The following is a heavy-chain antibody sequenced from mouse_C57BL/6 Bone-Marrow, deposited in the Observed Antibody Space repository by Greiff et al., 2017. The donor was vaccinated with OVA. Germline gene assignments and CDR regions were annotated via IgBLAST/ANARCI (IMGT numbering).Heavy chain of an antibody. CDR1: GYAFSSSW. Sequence: QVQLQQSGPELVKPGASVKISCKASGYAFSSSWMNWVKQRPGKGLEWIGRIYPGDGDTNYNGKFKGKATLTADKSSSTAYMQLSSLTSEDSAVYICARSEYYGSSSWFAYWGQGTTLTVSS. D-gene: IGHD1-1*01. V-gene: IGHV1-82*01. J-gene: IGHJ2*01. CDR2: IYPGDGDT. CDR3: ARSEYYGSSSWFAY.